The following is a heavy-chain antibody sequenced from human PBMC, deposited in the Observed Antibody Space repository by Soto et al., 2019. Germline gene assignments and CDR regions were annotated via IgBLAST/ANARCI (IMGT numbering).Heavy chain of an antibody. CDR3: ARAAMGGSSWPFDY. J-gene: IGHJ4*02. CDR1: GGSISSSSW. CDR2: IYHSGSA. D-gene: IGHD6-13*01. Sequence: SETLSLTCAVSGGSISSSSWWSWVRQPPGKGLEWIGEIYHSGSANYNPSLKSRVTISVDKSKNQFSLKLSSVTAADTAVYYCARAAMGGSSWPFDYWGQGTLVTVS. V-gene: IGHV4-4*02.